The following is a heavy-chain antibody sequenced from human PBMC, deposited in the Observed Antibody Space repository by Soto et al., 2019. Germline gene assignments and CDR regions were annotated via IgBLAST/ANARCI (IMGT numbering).Heavy chain of an antibody. V-gene: IGHV3-74*01. CDR3: ARELVVVAATDWFDH. D-gene: IGHD2-15*01. CDR2: INSDGSST. CDR1: GFTFSSYW. Sequence: GGSLRLSCAASGFTFSSYWMHWVRQAPGKGLVWVSRINSDGSSTSYADSVKGRFTISRDNAKNTLYLQMNSLRAEDTAVYYCARELVVVAATDWFDHWGQGTLVTVSS. J-gene: IGHJ5*02.